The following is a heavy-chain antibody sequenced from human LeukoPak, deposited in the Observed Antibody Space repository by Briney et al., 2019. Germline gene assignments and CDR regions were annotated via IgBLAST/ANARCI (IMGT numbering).Heavy chain of an antibody. V-gene: IGHV1-46*01. CDR2: INPNGGRT. CDR3: ARDMSTRVTPISYAIDV. D-gene: IGHD4-23*01. CDR1: ENTFTNYY. Sequence: ASAKVSCKASENTFTNYYMHWVRQAPGQGLEWLGLINPNGGRTSYAQNFQGRVTMTRDTSTTTVYLELSSLRSEDTAVYYCARDMSTRVTPISYAIDVWGQRTMVTVSS. J-gene: IGHJ3*01.